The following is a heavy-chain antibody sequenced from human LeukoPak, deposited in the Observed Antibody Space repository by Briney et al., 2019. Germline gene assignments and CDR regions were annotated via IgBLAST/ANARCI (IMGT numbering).Heavy chain of an antibody. CDR2: ISAYNGNT. CDR1: GYTFTSYG. V-gene: IGHV1-18*01. J-gene: IGHJ6*03. CDR3: ARVNSYGSGSYYYYYMDV. Sequence: ASVKVSCKASGYTFTSYGISWVRQAPGQGLEWMGWISAYNGNTSYAQKLQGRVTMTTDTSTSTAYMELRSLRSDDTAVYYCARVNSYGSGSYYYYYMDVWGKGTTVTVSS. D-gene: IGHD3-10*01.